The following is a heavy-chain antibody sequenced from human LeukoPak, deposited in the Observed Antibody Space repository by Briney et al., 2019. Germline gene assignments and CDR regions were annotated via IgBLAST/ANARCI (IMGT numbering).Heavy chain of an antibody. CDR1: GFNFSSYS. Sequence: PGGSLRLSCAASGFNFSSYSMNWIRQAPGKGLEWVSSISSSSSYIYYADSVKGRFTISRDNAKNSLYLQMNSLRAEDTAVYYCARDRVDIVATTPFDYWGQGTLVTVSS. D-gene: IGHD5-12*01. J-gene: IGHJ4*02. V-gene: IGHV3-21*01. CDR3: ARDRVDIVATTPFDY. CDR2: ISSSSSYI.